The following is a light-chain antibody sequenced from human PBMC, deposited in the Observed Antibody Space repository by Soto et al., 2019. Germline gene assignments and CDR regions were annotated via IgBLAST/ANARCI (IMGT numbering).Light chain of an antibody. CDR1: QDITNY. J-gene: IGKJ5*01. V-gene: IGKV1-33*01. CDR3: QHYDHLPIT. Sequence: DIQMTQSPSSLSASVGDRVTITCQASQDITNYLNWYQQKPGKAPRLLLYDASSLETGVPSRFSGSGSETDFTFTISRLQPEDIATYYCQHYDHLPITFGQGTRLEIK. CDR2: DAS.